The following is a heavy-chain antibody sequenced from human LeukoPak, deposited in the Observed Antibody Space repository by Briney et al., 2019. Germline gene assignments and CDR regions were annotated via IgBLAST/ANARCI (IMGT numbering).Heavy chain of an antibody. D-gene: IGHD3-16*02. V-gene: IGHV3-23*01. J-gene: IGHJ4*02. Sequence: PGGSLRLSCAASGFTFSSFAMSWVRQAPGKGLEWVSPISGSGESTYYADYVKGRFTVSRDNSKSTLNLQLNSLRAQDTAVYYCAKDAIGQYRPYYFDCWGQGTLVTVSS. CDR1: GFTFSSFA. CDR3: AKDAIGQYRPYYFDC. CDR2: ISGSGEST.